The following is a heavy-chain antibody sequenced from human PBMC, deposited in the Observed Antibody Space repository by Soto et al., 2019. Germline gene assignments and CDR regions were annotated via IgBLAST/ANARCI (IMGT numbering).Heavy chain of an antibody. CDR3: ARESEDLTSNFDY. CDR1: GFTFTRYS. CDR2: ISSTTNYI. Sequence: GALRLSCAASGFTFTRYSMNWVRQAPGKGLEWVSSISSTTNYIYYGDSMKGRFTISRDNAKNSLYLEMNSLRAEDTAVYYCARESEDLTSNFDYWGQGTLVTVSS. J-gene: IGHJ4*02. V-gene: IGHV3-21*06.